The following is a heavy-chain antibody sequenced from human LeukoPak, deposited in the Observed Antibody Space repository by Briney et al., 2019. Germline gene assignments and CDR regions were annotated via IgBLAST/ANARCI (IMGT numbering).Heavy chain of an antibody. CDR2: ISYDGSNK. CDR3: ARALIAVAAPGYFDY. V-gene: IGHV3-30*04. J-gene: IGHJ4*02. D-gene: IGHD6-19*01. CDR1: GFTFSSYA. Sequence: GGSLRLSCAASGFTFSSYAMHWVRQAPGKGLEWVAVISYDGSNKYYADSVKGRFTISRDNSKNTLYLQMNSLRAEGMAVYYCARALIAVAAPGYFDYWGQGTLVTVSS.